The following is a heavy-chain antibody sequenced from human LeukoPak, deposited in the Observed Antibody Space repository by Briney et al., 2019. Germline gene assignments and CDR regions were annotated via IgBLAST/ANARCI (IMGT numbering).Heavy chain of an antibody. CDR3: ARVANWSSGPGRYYYGMDV. CDR1: GFTFSSYS. D-gene: IGHD2-2*01. Sequence: PGGSLRLSCAASGFTFSSYSMNWVRQAPGKGLEWVSSISSSSSYIFYADSVKGRFTISRDNAKNSLYLQMNSLRAEDTAVYYCARVANWSSGPGRYYYGMDVWGQGTTVTVSS. CDR2: ISSSSSYI. V-gene: IGHV3-21*01. J-gene: IGHJ6*02.